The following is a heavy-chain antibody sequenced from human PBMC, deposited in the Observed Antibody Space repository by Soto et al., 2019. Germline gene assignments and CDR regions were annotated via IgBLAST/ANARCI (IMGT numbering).Heavy chain of an antibody. Sequence: LSLSCAASGFTFSIYGMHWVRQAPGKGLEWVAVIWYDGSNKYYADSVKGRFTISRDNSKNTLYLQMNSLRAEDTAVYYCARSKVVVAATLAYDAFDIWGQGPMVTVSS. CDR2: IWYDGSNK. V-gene: IGHV3-33*01. J-gene: IGHJ3*02. CDR3: ARSKVVVAATLAYDAFDI. D-gene: IGHD2-15*01. CDR1: GFTFSIYG.